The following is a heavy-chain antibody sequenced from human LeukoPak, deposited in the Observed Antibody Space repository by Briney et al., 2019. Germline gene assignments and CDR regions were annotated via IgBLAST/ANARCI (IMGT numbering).Heavy chain of an antibody. CDR2: INAGNGNT. CDR1: GYTFTSYA. J-gene: IGHJ4*02. V-gene: IGHV1-3*01. CDR3: ARLGLSPLTFDY. Sequence: ASVKVSCKASGYTFTSYAMHWVRQAPGQRLEWMGWINAGNGNTKYSQKFQGRVTITRDTSASTAYMELSSLRSEDTAVYYCARLGLSPLTFDYWGQGTLVTVSS.